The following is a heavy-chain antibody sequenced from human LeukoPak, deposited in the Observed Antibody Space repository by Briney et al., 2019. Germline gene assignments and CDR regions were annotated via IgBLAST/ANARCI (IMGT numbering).Heavy chain of an antibody. V-gene: IGHV3-23*01. CDR1: GFTFSSYA. J-gene: IGHJ4*02. Sequence: GGSLRLSCAASGFTFSSYAMSWVRQAPGKGLEWVSAISGSGGSSYYADSVKGRFTISRDNSKNTLYLQMNSLRAEDTAVYYCAKPPGYGGNEGCFDYWGQGTLVTVSS. D-gene: IGHD4-23*01. CDR3: AKPPGYGGNEGCFDY. CDR2: ISGSGGSS.